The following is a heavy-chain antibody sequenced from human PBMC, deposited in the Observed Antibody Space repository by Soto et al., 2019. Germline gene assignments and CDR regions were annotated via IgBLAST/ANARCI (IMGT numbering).Heavy chain of an antibody. CDR1: GYTLTELS. CDR3: ATEEGYCSSTSGPGDVRGLAFDI. Sequence: QVQLVQSGAEVKKPGASVKVSCKVSGYTLTELSMHWVRQAPGKGLEWMGGFDPEDGETIYAQKFQGRVTMTEDTSTDTADMELSSLRSEDTAVYYCATEEGYCSSTSGPGDVRGLAFDIWCQGTMVTVAS. V-gene: IGHV1-24*01. D-gene: IGHD2-2*01. J-gene: IGHJ3*02. CDR2: FDPEDGET.